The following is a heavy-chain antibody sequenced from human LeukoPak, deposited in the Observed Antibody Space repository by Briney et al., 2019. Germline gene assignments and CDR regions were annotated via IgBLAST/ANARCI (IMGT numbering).Heavy chain of an antibody. J-gene: IGHJ4*02. CDR3: ARRVAVNPRYYFDY. CDR2: IYTSGST. V-gene: IGHV4-4*09. D-gene: IGHD6-19*01. Sequence: SETLSLTCTVSGGSISTYYWTWTRQPPGKGLEWIGYIYTSGSTNYNPSLRSRVTMSLDTSKNQFSLELSSVTAADTAVYYCARRVAVNPRYYFDYWGPRTLVTVSS. CDR1: GGSISTYY.